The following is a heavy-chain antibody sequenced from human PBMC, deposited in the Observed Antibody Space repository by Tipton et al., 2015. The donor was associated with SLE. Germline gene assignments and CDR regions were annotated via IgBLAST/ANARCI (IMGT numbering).Heavy chain of an antibody. Sequence: SLRLSCAASGFSFNTHWMHWIRQTPGKGLVWVSVIYSGGSTYYAESVKGRFTISRDNSKNTLYLQMNSLRADDTAVYYCARDGPLGYFDYWGQGTLVTVSS. CDR1: GFSFNTHW. CDR3: ARDGPLGYFDY. CDR2: IYSGGST. D-gene: IGHD6-13*01. J-gene: IGHJ4*02. V-gene: IGHV3-66*01.